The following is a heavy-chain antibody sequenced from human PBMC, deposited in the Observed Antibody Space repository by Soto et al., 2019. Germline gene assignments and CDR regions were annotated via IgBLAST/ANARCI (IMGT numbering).Heavy chain of an antibody. CDR3: ARHSYDFWSGYPPRPNWFDP. D-gene: IGHD3-3*01. Sequence: PGESLKISCKGSGYGFTSYWIGWVRQMPGKGLEWMGIIYPGDSDTRYSPSFQGQVTISADKSISTAYLQWSSLKASDTAMYYCARHSYDFWSGYPPRPNWFDPWGQGTLVTVSS. CDR2: IYPGDSDT. J-gene: IGHJ5*02. CDR1: GYGFTSYW. V-gene: IGHV5-51*01.